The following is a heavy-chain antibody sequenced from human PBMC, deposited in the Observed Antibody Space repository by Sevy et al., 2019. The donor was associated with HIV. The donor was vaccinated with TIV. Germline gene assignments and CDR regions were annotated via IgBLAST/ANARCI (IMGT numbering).Heavy chain of an antibody. CDR2: ISSSSCYI. D-gene: IGHD2-15*01. Sequence: GGSLRLSCAASGFTFSSYSMNWVRQAPGKGLEWVSSISSSSCYIYYADSVKGRFTISRDNAKNSLYLQMNSLRAEDTAVYYCACTVVTYYYYGMDVWGQGTTVTVSS. CDR3: ACTVVTYYYYGMDV. J-gene: IGHJ6*02. CDR1: GFTFSSYS. V-gene: IGHV3-21*01.